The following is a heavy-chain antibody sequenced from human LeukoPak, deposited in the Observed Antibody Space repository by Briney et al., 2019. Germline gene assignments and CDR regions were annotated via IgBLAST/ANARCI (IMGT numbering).Heavy chain of an antibody. D-gene: IGHD7-27*01. Sequence: GGSLRLSCAASGLSVSSNYMSWVRQAPGKGLEWVSVIYSDGSTYYADSVKGRFTISRDNSKDTLYLQMNSLRAEDTAVYYCARDLPKLTGDRGVIDYWGQGTLVTVSS. CDR3: ARDLPKLTGDRGVIDY. J-gene: IGHJ4*02. CDR2: IYSDGST. V-gene: IGHV3-66*01. CDR1: GLSVSSNY.